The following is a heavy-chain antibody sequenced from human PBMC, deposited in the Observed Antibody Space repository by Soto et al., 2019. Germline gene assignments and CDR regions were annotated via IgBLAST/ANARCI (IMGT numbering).Heavy chain of an antibody. CDR2: IYYSGST. CDR1: GGSISSGGYY. Sequence: SATLSLTCTVSGGSISSGGYYWSWIRQHPWKGLEWIGYIYYSGSTYYNPSLKSRVTISLDTSRNQFSLKLTSVTAADTAVYYCARSLLTSSWYAGSWGQGTLVTVSS. V-gene: IGHV4-31*03. J-gene: IGHJ5*02. D-gene: IGHD6-13*01. CDR3: ARSLLTSSWYAGS.